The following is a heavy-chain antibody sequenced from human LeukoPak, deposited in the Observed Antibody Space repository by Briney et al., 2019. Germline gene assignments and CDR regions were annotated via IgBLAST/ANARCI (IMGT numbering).Heavy chain of an antibody. CDR3: VKDRGGGPSYGMDV. CDR1: GFTFSSYA. J-gene: IGHJ6*02. Sequence: PGGSLRLSCAGSGFTFSSYAMSWVRQAPGKGLEWVSTINGSGGAGTYYSDSVTGRFTVSRDNSRNTLYLPMNSLRAEDTAVYYCVKDRGGGPSYGMDVWGQGTTVTVSS. D-gene: IGHD3-10*01. V-gene: IGHV3-23*01. CDR2: INGSGGAGT.